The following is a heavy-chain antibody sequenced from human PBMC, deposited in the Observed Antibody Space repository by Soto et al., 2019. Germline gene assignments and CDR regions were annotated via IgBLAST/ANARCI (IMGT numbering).Heavy chain of an antibody. Sequence: SGGSLRLSCAASGFTFSIYAMTWVRQSPGKGLEWVSSMSRTGDNTYYADSVEGRFTISRDNSKNTLYLQMNSLRAEDTAIYYCAKDQSNSNPLYYFDFWGPGTLVTVSS. J-gene: IGHJ4*02. D-gene: IGHD3-22*01. CDR1: GFTFSIYA. V-gene: IGHV3-23*01. CDR2: MSRTGDNT. CDR3: AKDQSNSNPLYYFDF.